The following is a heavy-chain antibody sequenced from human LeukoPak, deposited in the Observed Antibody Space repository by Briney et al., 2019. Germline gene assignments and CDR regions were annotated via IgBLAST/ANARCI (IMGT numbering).Heavy chain of an antibody. CDR2: ISSSSSTI. V-gene: IGHV3-48*04. Sequence: HPGGSLRLSCAASGLTISSYSMNWVRQAPGKGLQWVSYISSSSSTIYYADSVKGRFTISRDNAKNSLYLQMNSLRAEDTAVYYCAELGITMIGGVWGKGTTVTISS. CDR3: AELGITMIGGV. CDR1: GLTISSYS. D-gene: IGHD3-10*02. J-gene: IGHJ6*04.